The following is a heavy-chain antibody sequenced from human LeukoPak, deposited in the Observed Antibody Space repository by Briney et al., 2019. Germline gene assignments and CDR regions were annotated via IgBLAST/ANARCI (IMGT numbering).Heavy chain of an antibody. CDR1: GYSINSAYY. CDR2: MYHSCIT. V-gene: IGHV4-38-2*01. J-gene: IGHJ3*02. Sequence: SETLSLTCAVSGYSINSAYYWGWIRQPPGKGLEWIASMYHSCITYYNSSLKSRATISVDTSKNQFSLKLNSVTAADTAVYYCARRGVYCSSTSCYVGAFDIWGQGTMVTVSS. CDR3: ARRGVYCSSTSCYVGAFDI. D-gene: IGHD2-2*01.